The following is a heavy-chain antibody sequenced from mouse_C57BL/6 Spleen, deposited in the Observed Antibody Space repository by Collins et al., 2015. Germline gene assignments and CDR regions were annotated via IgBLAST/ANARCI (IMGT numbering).Heavy chain of an antibody. Sequence: EVKLVESGGGLVKPGGSLKLSCAASGFTFSSYAMSWVRQTPEKRLEWVASISSGGSTYYPDSVKGRFTISRDNARNILYLQMSSLRSEDTAMYYCARGQDYRYDVAWFAYWGQGTLVTVSA. CDR3: ARGQDYRYDVAWFAY. D-gene: IGHD2-14*01. CDR2: ISSGGST. CDR1: GFTFSSYA. V-gene: IGHV5-6-5*01. J-gene: IGHJ3*01.